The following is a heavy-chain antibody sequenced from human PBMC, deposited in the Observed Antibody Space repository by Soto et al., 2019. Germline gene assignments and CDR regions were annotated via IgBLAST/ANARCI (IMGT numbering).Heavy chain of an antibody. CDR3: ATEGGVVDANWFGP. V-gene: IGHV4-39*05. CDR2: IYYSGST. Sequence: QLQLQESGPGLVKPSETPSLTCTVSGDSVTRSRYYWGWIRQPPGKGLEWIGSIYYSGSTYYNPSLKSRITISIDTSKNQFSLNMNSMTAADTAVYYCATEGGVVDANWFGPWGQGTLVTVSA. CDR1: GDSVTRSRYY. J-gene: IGHJ5*02. D-gene: IGHD3-22*01.